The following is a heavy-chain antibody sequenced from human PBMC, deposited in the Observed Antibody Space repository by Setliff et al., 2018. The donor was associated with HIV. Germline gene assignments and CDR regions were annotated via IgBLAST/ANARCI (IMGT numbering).Heavy chain of an antibody. V-gene: IGHV1-69*06. D-gene: IGHD5-12*01. CDR1: GGPFSDSA. CDR3: AKEVATTYYYRYMDV. J-gene: IGHJ6*03. Sequence: SVKVSCKASGGPFSDSAINWVRQAPGQGLEWMGRIIPVFGTANYAPKFPDRVTITADKSTSTAYLELSSLRSDDTAVYYCAKEVATTYYYRYMDVWGTG. CDR2: IIPVFGTA.